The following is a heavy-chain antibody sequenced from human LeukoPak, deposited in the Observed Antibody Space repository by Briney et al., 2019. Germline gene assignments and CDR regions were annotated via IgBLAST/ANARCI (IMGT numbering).Heavy chain of an antibody. CDR1: GYSISSGYY. V-gene: IGHV4-38-2*02. J-gene: IGHJ4*02. CDR3: AGFTFFRGVITFDY. Sequence: PSETLSLTCTVSGYSISSGYYWGWIRQPPGKGLEWIGSVDHSGGTYYNPSLRSRVSISVDTSKNQFSLKLSSVTAADTAVYSCAGFTFFRGVITFDYWGQGTLVTVSS. D-gene: IGHD3-10*01. CDR2: VDHSGGT.